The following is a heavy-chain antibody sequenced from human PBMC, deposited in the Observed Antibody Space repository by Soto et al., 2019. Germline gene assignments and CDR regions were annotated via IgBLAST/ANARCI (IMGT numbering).Heavy chain of an antibody. CDR2: INAGNGNT. Sequence: ASVKVSCKASGYTFTSYAMHWVRQAPGQRLEWMGWINAGNGNTKYSQKFQGRVTITRDTSASTAYMELSSLRSEDTAVYYCVRAYSSGWRFFDYWGQGTLVTVSS. CDR3: VRAYSSGWRFFDY. V-gene: IGHV1-3*01. J-gene: IGHJ4*02. D-gene: IGHD6-19*01. CDR1: GYTFTSYA.